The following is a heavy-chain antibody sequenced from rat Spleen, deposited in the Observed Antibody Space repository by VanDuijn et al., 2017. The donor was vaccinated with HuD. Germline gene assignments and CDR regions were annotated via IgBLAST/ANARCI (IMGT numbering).Heavy chain of an antibody. D-gene: IGHD1-1*01. J-gene: IGHJ2*01. V-gene: IGHV3-1*01. CDR1: GYSITSNY. Sequence: EVQLQESGPGLVKPSQSLSLTCSVTGYSITSNYWGWIRKFPGNKMEWMAYISYSGSTGFNPSLKSRISITRDTSKNQFFLQLNSVTTEDTATYYCARHPDYSNYFDYWGQGVMVTVSS. CDR2: ISYSGST. CDR3: ARHPDYSNYFDY.